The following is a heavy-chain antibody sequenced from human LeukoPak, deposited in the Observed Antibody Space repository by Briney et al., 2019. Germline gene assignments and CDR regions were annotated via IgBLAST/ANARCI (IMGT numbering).Heavy chain of an antibody. CDR3: AKSGYCSSTSCYGHYYYYYGMDV. CDR1: GFTFSSFA. V-gene: IGHV3-23*01. D-gene: IGHD2-2*03. J-gene: IGHJ6*02. Sequence: PGGSLRLSCAASGFTFSSFAMSWVRQAPGKGLEWVSAISGSGGSTYYADSVKGRFTISRDNSKNTLYLQMNSLRAEDTAGYYCAKSGYCSSTSCYGHYYYYYGMDVWGQGTTVTVSS. CDR2: ISGSGGST.